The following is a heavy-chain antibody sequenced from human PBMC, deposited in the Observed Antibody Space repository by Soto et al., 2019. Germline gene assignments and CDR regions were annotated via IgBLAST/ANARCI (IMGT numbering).Heavy chain of an antibody. V-gene: IGHV3-30*18. CDR3: AKTATRVAASLNRNWFDP. CDR2: ISYDGSNK. J-gene: IGHJ5*02. Sequence: GGSLRLSCAASGFTFSSYGMHWVRQAPGKGLEWVAVISYDGSNKYYADSVKGRFTISRDNSKNTLYLQMNSLRAEDTAVYYCAKTATRVAASLNRNWFDPWGQGTLVTVSS. D-gene: IGHD2-15*01. CDR1: GFTFSSYG.